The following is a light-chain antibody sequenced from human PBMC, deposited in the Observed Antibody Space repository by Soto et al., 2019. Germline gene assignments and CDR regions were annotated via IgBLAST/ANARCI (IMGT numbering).Light chain of an antibody. CDR3: AAWDDSLEGMV. J-gene: IGLJ3*02. Sequence: QSVLTQPPSASGTPGQRVTISCSGTTSNIGSNTVNWYQQLLGTAPKLLIYYTNQRPSGVPDRLSGSKSGTSASLAISGLQSEDEDLYYCAAWDDSLEGMVFGGGTKVTVL. V-gene: IGLV1-44*01. CDR1: TSNIGSNT. CDR2: YTN.